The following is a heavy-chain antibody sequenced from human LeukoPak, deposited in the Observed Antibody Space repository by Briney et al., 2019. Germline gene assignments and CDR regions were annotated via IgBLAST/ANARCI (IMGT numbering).Heavy chain of an antibody. CDR1: GGSFSGYY. V-gene: IGHV4-34*01. CDR3: ALEGPNYYYYGMDV. J-gene: IGHJ6*02. Sequence: PSETLSLTCAVFGGSFSGYYWTWIRQPPGKGLEWIGEINDSGSTNFNPSLKSRVTISVDTSKHQFSLKLSSVTAADTAAYYCALEGPNYYYYGMDVWGQGTTVTVSS. CDR2: INDSGST.